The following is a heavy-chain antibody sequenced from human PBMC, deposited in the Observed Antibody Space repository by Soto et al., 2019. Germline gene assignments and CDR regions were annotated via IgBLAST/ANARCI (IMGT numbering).Heavy chain of an antibody. CDR3: ARSSAGIVVVPAAITYGMDV. V-gene: IGHV3-21*01. CDR1: GFSFSSYS. J-gene: IGHJ6*02. Sequence: GGSLRLSCAASGFSFSSYSMNWVRQAPGKGLEWVSSISSSSSYIYYADSVKGRFTISRDNAKNSLYLQMNSLRAEDTAVYYCARSSAGIVVVPAAITYGMDVWGQGTTVTVSS. D-gene: IGHD2-2*02. CDR2: ISSSSSYI.